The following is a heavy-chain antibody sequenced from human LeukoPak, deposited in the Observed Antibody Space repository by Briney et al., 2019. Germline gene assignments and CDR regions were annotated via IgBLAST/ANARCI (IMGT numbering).Heavy chain of an antibody. V-gene: IGHV3-30*18. CDR2: ISYDGSNK. D-gene: IGHD6-13*01. J-gene: IGHJ6*02. Sequence: GGSLRLSCPASGFTFSSYWMHWVRQAPGKGLEWVAVISYDGSNKYYADSVKGRFTISRDNSKNTLYLQMNSLRAEDTAVYYCAKVCSSSWYPYYYYYGMDVWGQGTTVTVSS. CDR3: AKVCSSSWYPYYYYYGMDV. CDR1: GFTFSSYW.